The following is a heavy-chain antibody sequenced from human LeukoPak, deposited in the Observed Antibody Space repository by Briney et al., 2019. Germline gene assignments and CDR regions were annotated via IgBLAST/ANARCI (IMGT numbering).Heavy chain of an antibody. D-gene: IGHD5-18*01. CDR2: IYTSGST. CDR3: ASVPRGYSYGFFFY. Sequence: NPSETLSLTCTVSGGSISSYYWSWIRQPAGKGLEWIGRIYTSGSTNYNPSLKSRVTMSVDTSKNRFSLKLSSVTAADTAVYYCASVPRGYSYGFFFYWGQGTLVTVSS. V-gene: IGHV4-4*07. CDR1: GGSISSYY. J-gene: IGHJ4*02.